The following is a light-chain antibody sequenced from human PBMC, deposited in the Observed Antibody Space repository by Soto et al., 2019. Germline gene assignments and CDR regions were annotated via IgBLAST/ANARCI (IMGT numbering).Light chain of an antibody. CDR2: GAS. CDR3: QQYNNWPPYT. Sequence: EIVMTQSPGTLSVSPGERATLSCRASQSVSSSLACYQQRPGQAPRLLIYGASTRATGAQARFSGSGSGTEFTLTITSLQSEDFAVYYCQQYNNWPPYTFGQGTKLQIK. V-gene: IGKV3-15*01. CDR1: QSVSSS. J-gene: IGKJ2*01.